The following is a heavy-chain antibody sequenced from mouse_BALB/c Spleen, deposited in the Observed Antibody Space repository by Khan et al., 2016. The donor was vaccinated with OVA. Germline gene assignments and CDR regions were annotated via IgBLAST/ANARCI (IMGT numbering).Heavy chain of an antibody. D-gene: IGHD1-2*01. CDR2: ISPVCGDT. CDR3: ARRNYFGNTFDY. J-gene: IGHJ3*01. V-gene: IGHV1-77*01. CDR1: GYTFTDYY. Sequence: QVQLQQSGADLARPGASVKLSCKASGYTFTDYYINWVKQRTGQGLERIGEISPVCGDTYYNEKFKCMDTLTADKSSTTAYMQLSSLTSESTAVYSCARRNYFGNTFDYWGEGTLVTVSA.